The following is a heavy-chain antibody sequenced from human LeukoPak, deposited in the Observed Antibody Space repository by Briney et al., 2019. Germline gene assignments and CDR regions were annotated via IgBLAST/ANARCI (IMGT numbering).Heavy chain of an antibody. J-gene: IGHJ5*02. Sequence: GGSLRLSCAASGFTFSDYWMSWVRQAPGKGLGWVASIKPDGSEKFYVDSVRGRFTISRDNAKTSLYLQMNSLRAEDTAVYYCARGRISLSWGQGTLVTVSS. CDR1: GFTFSDYW. D-gene: IGHD3-10*01. CDR2: IKPDGSEK. V-gene: IGHV3-7*05. CDR3: ARGRISLS.